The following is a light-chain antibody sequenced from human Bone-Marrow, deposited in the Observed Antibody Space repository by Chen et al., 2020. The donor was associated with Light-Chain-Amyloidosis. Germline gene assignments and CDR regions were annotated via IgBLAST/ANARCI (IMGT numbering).Light chain of an antibody. CDR2: SNN. J-gene: IGLJ3*02. Sequence: QSVLTQPPSASGTPGQRVTISCSGSSSNIGSNTVNWYQQLPGTAPKLLNYSNNQRPSGVPDRFSGSKSGTSASLAISGLQSEDEADYYCAAWDDSLNGHWVFGGGTKLTVL. CDR1: SSNIGSNT. CDR3: AAWDDSLNGHWV. V-gene: IGLV1-44*01.